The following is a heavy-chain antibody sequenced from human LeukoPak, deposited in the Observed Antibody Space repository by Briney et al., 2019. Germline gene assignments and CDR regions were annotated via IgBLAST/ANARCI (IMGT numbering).Heavy chain of an antibody. Sequence: PGGSLRLSCAASGXTFSTYWMHWVRQAPGKGLVWVARIKGDGSSTIYADSVKGRFTISRDNSKNTLYLQTSSLRAEDTAVYYCARASTTVPNLLDHWGRGTLATVSS. J-gene: IGHJ4*02. V-gene: IGHV3-74*01. CDR2: IKGDGSST. CDR3: ARASTTVPNLLDH. CDR1: GXTFSTYW. D-gene: IGHD4-17*01.